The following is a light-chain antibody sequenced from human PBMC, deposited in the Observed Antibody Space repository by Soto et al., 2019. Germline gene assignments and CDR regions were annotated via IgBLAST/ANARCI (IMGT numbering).Light chain of an antibody. CDR2: GAY. V-gene: IGKV3-15*01. CDR1: QIVGNN. Sequence: EIVMTQSPATLSVSPGERTTLSCRASQIVGNNLAWYQQKPGQAPRLLIYGAYTRATGIPARFSGSGSGTDFTLTISSLQSEDFAVYYCQHYNYWPPKTFGQGTKVDIK. J-gene: IGKJ1*01. CDR3: QHYNYWPPKT.